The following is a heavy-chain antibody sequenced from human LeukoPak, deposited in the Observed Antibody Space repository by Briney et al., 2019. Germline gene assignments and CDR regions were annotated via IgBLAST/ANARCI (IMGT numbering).Heavy chain of an antibody. J-gene: IGHJ5*02. Sequence: GASVKVSCKASGYTFTGYYMHWVRQAPGQGLEWMGWINPNSGGTNYAQKFQGRVTMTRDTSISTAYMELSRLRSDDTAVYYCARDHSCSWYPVNWFDPWGQGTLVTVSS. V-gene: IGHV1-2*02. CDR3: ARDHSCSWYPVNWFDP. CDR1: GYTFTGYY. D-gene: IGHD6-13*01. CDR2: INPNSGGT.